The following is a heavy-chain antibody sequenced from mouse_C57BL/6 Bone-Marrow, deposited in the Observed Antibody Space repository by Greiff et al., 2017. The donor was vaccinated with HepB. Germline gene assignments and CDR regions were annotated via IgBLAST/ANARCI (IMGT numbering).Heavy chain of an antibody. D-gene: IGHD2-3*01. CDR3: ARSGYYAAWFAY. V-gene: IGHV1-55*01. CDR2: IYPGSGST. J-gene: IGHJ3*01. Sequence: QVQLQQPGAELVKPGASVKMSCKASSYTFTSYWITWVKQRPGQGLEWIGDIYPGSGSTNYNEKFKSKATLTVDTSSSTAYMQLSSLTSEDSAVYYCARSGYYAAWFAYWGQGTLVTVSA. CDR1: SYTFTSYW.